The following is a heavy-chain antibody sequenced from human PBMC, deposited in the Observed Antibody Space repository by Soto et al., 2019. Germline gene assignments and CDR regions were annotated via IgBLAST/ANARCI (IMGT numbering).Heavy chain of an antibody. CDR2: SGNNGRDI. J-gene: IGHJ6*02. Sequence: PGRSRRLSCLLSAFIFSEYEFNWVRQAPGKGLEWGAYSGNNGRDIYDADSVKGRFTISRDDDKSTLYLEMNSLRSEDTAVYYCVRAPGTMYYAMDAWGQGTMVTVSS. CDR3: VRAPGTMYYAMDA. CDR1: AFIFSEYE. V-gene: IGHV3-48*03. D-gene: IGHD2-8*01.